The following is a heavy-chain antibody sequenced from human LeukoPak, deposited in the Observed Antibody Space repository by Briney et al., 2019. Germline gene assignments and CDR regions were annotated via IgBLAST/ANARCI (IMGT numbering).Heavy chain of an antibody. J-gene: IGHJ4*02. Sequence: SETLSPTCTISGGSISSSSYYWGWIRQPPGKGLEWIGSIYYSGSTYYNPSLKSRVTISVGPSKNQFSLKLSSVTAADTAVYYCARLSRGGTSGYWGQGTLVTVSS. CDR3: ARLSRGGTSGY. V-gene: IGHV4-39*01. CDR1: GGSISSSSYY. CDR2: IYYSGST. D-gene: IGHD3-16*01.